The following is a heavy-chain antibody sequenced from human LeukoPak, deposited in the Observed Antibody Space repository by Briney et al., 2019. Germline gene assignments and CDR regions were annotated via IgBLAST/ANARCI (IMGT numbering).Heavy chain of an antibody. Sequence: ASVKVSCKASGYTFTSYGIGWVRQAPGQGLEWVGWISAYNGNTNYAQKLQGRVTMTTDTSTSTAYMELSRLRSDDTAVYYCARDMQPYDILTGYYRADWFDPWGQGTLVTVSS. CDR1: GYTFTSYG. CDR3: ARDMQPYDILTGYYRADWFDP. V-gene: IGHV1-18*01. CDR2: ISAYNGNT. J-gene: IGHJ5*02. D-gene: IGHD3-9*01.